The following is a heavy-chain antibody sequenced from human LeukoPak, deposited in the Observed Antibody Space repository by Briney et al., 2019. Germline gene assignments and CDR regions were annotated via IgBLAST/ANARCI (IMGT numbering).Heavy chain of an antibody. CDR2: INPNSGGT. J-gene: IGHJ4*02. Sequence: RASVKVSCKASGYTFTGYYMHWVRQAPEQGLEWMGWINPNSGGTNYAQKFQGRVTMTRDTSISTAYMELSRLRSDDTAVYYCARDRGTTTIPDRLFDYWGQGTLVTVSS. CDR3: ARDRGTTTIPDRLFDY. CDR1: GYTFTGYY. D-gene: IGHD1-1*01. V-gene: IGHV1-2*02.